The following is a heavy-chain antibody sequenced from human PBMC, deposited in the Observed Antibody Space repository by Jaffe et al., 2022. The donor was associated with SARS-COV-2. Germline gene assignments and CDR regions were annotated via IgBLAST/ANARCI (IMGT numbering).Heavy chain of an antibody. CDR2: ISGSGSTT. CDR3: AKDRAADGGHTYDIY. V-gene: IGHV3-23*01. D-gene: IGHD5-18*01. CDR1: GFAFTNYA. J-gene: IGHJ4*02. Sequence: EVQLLESGGGLVQPGGSLRLSCAASGFAFTNYAMTWVRQAPGKGLKWVSSISGSGSTTYYADSVKGRFTISRDNSKNTLYLQMNSLRADDSAVYYCAKDRAADGGHTYDIYWGQGTLVTVSS.